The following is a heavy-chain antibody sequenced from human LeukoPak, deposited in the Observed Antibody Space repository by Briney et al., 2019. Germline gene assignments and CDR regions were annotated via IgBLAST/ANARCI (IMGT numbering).Heavy chain of an antibody. CDR2: IYQDGSEK. D-gene: IGHD6-13*01. CDR3: ASERPSSSWYDY. J-gene: IGHJ4*02. Sequence: GGSLRLSCAASGFTFSRNLMTWVRQAPGKGLEWVANIYQDGSEKYYVDSVRGRFTISRGNAKNTLYLQMNSLRAEDTAVYFCASERPSSSWYDYWGQGTLVTVSS. CDR1: GFTFSRNL. V-gene: IGHV3-7*01.